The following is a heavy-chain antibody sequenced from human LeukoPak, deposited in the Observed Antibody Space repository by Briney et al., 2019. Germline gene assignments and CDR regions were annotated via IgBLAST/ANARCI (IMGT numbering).Heavy chain of an antibody. CDR1: SGSISPYY. V-gene: IGHV4-59*01. Sequence: SETLSLTCTVSSGSISPYYWSWIRQPPGKGLEWFGYVFDSGGTNYNPSLKSRVTISVDTSKKQFSLKLSSVTAADTAVYYCARGYSSSWNYFDYWGQGTLVTVSS. CDR2: VFDSGGT. D-gene: IGHD6-13*01. CDR3: ARGYSSSWNYFDY. J-gene: IGHJ4*02.